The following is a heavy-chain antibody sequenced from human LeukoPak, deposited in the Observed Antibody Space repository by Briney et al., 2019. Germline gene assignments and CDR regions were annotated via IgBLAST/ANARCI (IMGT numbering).Heavy chain of an antibody. J-gene: IGHJ5*02. CDR1: GGSFSGYY. V-gene: IGHV4-34*01. Sequence: SETLSLTCAVYGGSFSGYYWSWIRQPPGKGLEWIGEINHSGSTNYNPSLKRRVTISVDTSNTLFSLTLSSVTAADPAVYSCASGLLEYSSSYHPVVWFYPWGQGTLVTVSS. D-gene: IGHD6-6*01. CDR3: ASGLLEYSSSYHPVVWFYP. CDR2: INHSGST.